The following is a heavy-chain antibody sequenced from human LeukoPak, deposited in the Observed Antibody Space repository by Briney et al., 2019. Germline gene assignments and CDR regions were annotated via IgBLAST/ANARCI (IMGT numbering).Heavy chain of an antibody. CDR1: GYTFTSYY. D-gene: IGHD1-26*01. CDR2: INPSGGST. V-gene: IGHV1-46*03. J-gene: IGHJ5*02. Sequence: GASVKVSCKASGYTFTSYYMHWGRQAPGQGLEWMGIINPSGGSTSYAQKFQGRVTMTRDTSTSTVYMELSSLRSEDTAVYYCAGVREWELLKGNWFDPWGQGTLVTVSS. CDR3: AGVREWELLKGNWFDP.